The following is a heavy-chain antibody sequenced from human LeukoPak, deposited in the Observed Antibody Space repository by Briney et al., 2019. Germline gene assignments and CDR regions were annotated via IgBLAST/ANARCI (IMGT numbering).Heavy chain of an antibody. Sequence: PSETLSLTCTVSGGSISSGSYYWSWIRQPAGKGLEWIGRIYTSGSTNYNPSLKSRVTLSVDTSKNQFSLKLSSVTAADTAVYYCARLSYNWNYVAAFDIWGQGTMVTVSS. D-gene: IGHD1-7*01. CDR3: ARLSYNWNYVAAFDI. J-gene: IGHJ3*02. V-gene: IGHV4-61*02. CDR1: GGSISSGSYY. CDR2: IYTSGST.